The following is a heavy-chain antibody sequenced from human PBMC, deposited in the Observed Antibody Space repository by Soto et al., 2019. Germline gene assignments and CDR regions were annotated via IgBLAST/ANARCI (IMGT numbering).Heavy chain of an antibody. V-gene: IGHV3-23*01. J-gene: IGHJ6*02. D-gene: IGHD6-6*01. CDR3: AKGSSSELYYYGGMDV. Sequence: EVQLLESGGGLVQPGGSLRLSCAASGFTFSSYAMSWVRQAPGKGLEWVSAISGSGGSTYYADSVKGRFTISRDNSKNTLYPQMNSLRAEDTAVYYCAKGSSSELYYYGGMDVWGQGTTVTVSS. CDR2: ISGSGGST. CDR1: GFTFSSYA.